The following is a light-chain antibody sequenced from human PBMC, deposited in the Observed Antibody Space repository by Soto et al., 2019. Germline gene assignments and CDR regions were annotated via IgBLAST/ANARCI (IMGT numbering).Light chain of an antibody. Sequence: EIVLTQSPGTLSLSPGDRATLSCRASHSINTSFLAWSQHKPGQAPRLLIYAASTRATGIPDRFSGSASETDFTLTINRLEPEDSAVYYCQQYASAPFSLGPGTKVDIK. CDR2: AAS. V-gene: IGKV3-20*01. CDR3: QQYASAPFS. CDR1: HSINTSF. J-gene: IGKJ3*01.